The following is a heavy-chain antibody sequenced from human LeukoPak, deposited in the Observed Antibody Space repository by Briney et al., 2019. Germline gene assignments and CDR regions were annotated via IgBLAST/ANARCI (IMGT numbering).Heavy chain of an antibody. CDR1: GGSISSDGYY. J-gene: IGHJ4*02. CDR2: IYHRGNT. V-gene: IGHV4-31*03. CDR3: ARESPRSTVTTRFDY. Sequence: SETLSLTCSVSGGSISSDGYYWSWIRQLPGKGLEWIGYIYHRGNTHYNPSLKSRITMSVDTSKSQFSLKLSSVTAADTAVYYCARESPRSTVTTRFDYWGQGSLVTVSS. D-gene: IGHD4-17*01.